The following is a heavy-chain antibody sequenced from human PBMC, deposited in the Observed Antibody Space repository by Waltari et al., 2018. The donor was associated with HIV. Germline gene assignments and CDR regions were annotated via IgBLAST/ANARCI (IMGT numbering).Heavy chain of an antibody. CDR1: GYTFTSYD. CDR2: MNPNSGNT. D-gene: IGHD3-9*01. CDR3: ARVKYYDILTGYPHYYYYGMDV. J-gene: IGHJ6*02. V-gene: IGHV1-8*01. Sequence: QVQLVQSGAEVKKPGASVKVSCKASGYTFTSYDINWVRQAIGPGFEGMGWMNPNSGNTGYAQKFQGRVTMTRNTSISTAYMELSSLRSEDTAVYYCARVKYYDILTGYPHYYYYGMDVWGQGTTVTVSS.